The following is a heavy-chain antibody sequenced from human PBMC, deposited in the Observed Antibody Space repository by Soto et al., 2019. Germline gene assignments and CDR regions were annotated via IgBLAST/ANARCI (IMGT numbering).Heavy chain of an antibody. CDR2: INPSGGST. CDR1: GYTFTSYY. D-gene: IGHD3-10*01. V-gene: IGHV1-46*01. Sequence: ASVKVSCKASGYTFTSYYMHWVRQAPEQGLEWMGIINPSGGSTSYAQKFQGRVTMTRDTSTSTVYMELSSLRSEDTAVYYCARGGIIDYGSGYYYYGMDVWGQGTTVTVSS. J-gene: IGHJ6*02. CDR3: ARGGIIDYGSGYYYYGMDV.